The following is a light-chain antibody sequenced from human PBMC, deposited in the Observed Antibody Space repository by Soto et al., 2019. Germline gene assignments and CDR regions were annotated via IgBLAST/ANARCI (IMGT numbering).Light chain of an antibody. J-gene: IGKJ4*01. V-gene: IGKV3-15*01. CDR1: QSLNSD. CDR2: GIS. CDR3: QQYNTWPPLT. Sequence: EIVMTQSPATLSVTQGERATLSCRASQSLNSDLAWFQQRPGQAPRLLIYGISTRATGIPARFSGSGSGTEFTLTISSLQSEDFAVYYCQQYNTWPPLTFGGGTKVEI.